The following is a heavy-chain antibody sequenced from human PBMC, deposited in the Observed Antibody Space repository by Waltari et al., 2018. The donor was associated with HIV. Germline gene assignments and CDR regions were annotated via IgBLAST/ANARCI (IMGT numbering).Heavy chain of an antibody. Sequence: QVQLVQSGAEVKKPGASVEVSCKVSGYNLTELYLHWVRQASGKGLEWMGGFDPEDGETIYAQKFQGRVTMTEDTSTDTAYMELSSLRSEDTAVYYCATEGISMVRGVYGMDVWGQGTTVTVSS. D-gene: IGHD3-10*01. CDR2: FDPEDGET. CDR3: ATEGISMVRGVYGMDV. CDR1: GYNLTELY. J-gene: IGHJ6*02. V-gene: IGHV1-24*01.